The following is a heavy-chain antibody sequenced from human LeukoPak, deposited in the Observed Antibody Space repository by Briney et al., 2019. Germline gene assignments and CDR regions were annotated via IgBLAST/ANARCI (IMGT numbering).Heavy chain of an antibody. CDR2: IRSKANSYAT. CDR3: TRHARYSSGWYDENWFDP. D-gene: IGHD6-19*01. Sequence: GGSLRLSCAASGFTFSGSAMHWVRQSSGKGLECVCRIRSKANSYATAYAASVKGRFTISRDDSKNTAYLQMNSLKTEDTAVYYCTRHARYSSGWYDENWFDPWGQGTLVTVSS. CDR1: GFTFSGSA. J-gene: IGHJ5*02. V-gene: IGHV3-73*01.